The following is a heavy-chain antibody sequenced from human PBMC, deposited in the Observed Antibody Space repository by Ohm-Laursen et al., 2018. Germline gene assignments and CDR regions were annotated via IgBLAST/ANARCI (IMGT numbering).Heavy chain of an antibody. V-gene: IGHV3-21*01. CDR3: ARDPAYYYGSGSYYNVYYYYGMNV. CDR1: GFTVSSNY. CDR2: ISSSSSYI. Sequence: SLRLSCAASGFTVSSNYMNWVRQAPGKGLEWVSSISSSSSYIYYADSVKGRFTISRDNAKNSLYLQMNSLRAEDTAVYYCARDPAYYYGSGSYYNVYYYYGMNVWGQGTTVTVSS. D-gene: IGHD3-10*01. J-gene: IGHJ6*02.